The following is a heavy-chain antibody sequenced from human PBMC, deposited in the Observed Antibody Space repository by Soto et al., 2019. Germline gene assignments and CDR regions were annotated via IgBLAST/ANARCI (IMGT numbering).Heavy chain of an antibody. V-gene: IGHV1-2*04. D-gene: IGHD4-17*01. J-gene: IGHJ1*01. CDR3: ARDYGGNLAYFQH. Sequence: ASVKVSCKASGYTFTGYYMHWVRQAPGQGLEWMGWINPNSGGTNYAQKFQGWVTMTRDTSISTAYMELSRLRSDDTAVYCCARDYGGNLAYFQHWGQGTLVTVSS. CDR1: GYTFTGYY. CDR2: INPNSGGT.